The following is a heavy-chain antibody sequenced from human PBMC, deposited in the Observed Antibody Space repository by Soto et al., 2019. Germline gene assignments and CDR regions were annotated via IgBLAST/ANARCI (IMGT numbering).Heavy chain of an antibody. V-gene: IGHV4-34*01. D-gene: IGHD2-2*01. J-gene: IGHJ6*02. Sequence: SETLSLTCAVYGGSFSGYYWSWIRQPPGKGLEWIGEINHSGSTNYNPSLKSRVTISVDTSKNQFSLKLSSVTAADTAVYYCARDRLEGIVVVPAASYYYYYGMDVWGQGTTVTSP. CDR2: INHSGST. CDR1: GGSFSGYY. CDR3: ARDRLEGIVVVPAASYYYYYGMDV.